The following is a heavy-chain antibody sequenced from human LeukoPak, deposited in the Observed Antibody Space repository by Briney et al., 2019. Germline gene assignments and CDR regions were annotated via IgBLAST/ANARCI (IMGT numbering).Heavy chain of an antibody. CDR3: ARDWEVVVPVAIMGDY. J-gene: IGHJ4*02. Sequence: GGSLRLSCAASGFTFSSYSMNWVRQAPGKGLEWVSYISFSGNTIYYADSVKGRFTISRDNAKNSLYLQMNSLRAEDTAVYYCARDWEVVVPVAIMGDYWGQGTLVTVSS. CDR1: GFTFSSYS. D-gene: IGHD2-2*01. CDR2: ISFSGNTI. V-gene: IGHV3-48*01.